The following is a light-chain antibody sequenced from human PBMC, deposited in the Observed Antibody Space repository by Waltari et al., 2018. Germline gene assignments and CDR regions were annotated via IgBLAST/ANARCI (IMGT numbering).Light chain of an antibody. CDR1: QSVSSS. Sequence: EIVLTQSPATLSLSPGERPTLSCRTSQSVSSSLAWYQQKPGQAPRLLIYDASNRATGIPARFSGSGSGTDFTLTISSLEPEDFAVYYCQQRSNFGGGTKVEIK. V-gene: IGKV3-11*01. CDR3: QQRSN. J-gene: IGKJ4*01. CDR2: DAS.